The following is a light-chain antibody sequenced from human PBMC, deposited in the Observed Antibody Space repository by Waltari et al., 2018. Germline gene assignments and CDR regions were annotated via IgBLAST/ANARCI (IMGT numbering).Light chain of an antibody. V-gene: IGLV2-14*01. CDR1: SSDIGAYNY. Sequence: QSALTQPASVSGSPGQSVTVSCAGTSSDIGAYNYVSWYQQHPGEAPRLIIYEATNRPSGVSDRFSGSKSGETASLTISGLQADDEAHYYCLSYTTTSTLLFGGGTKLTVL. CDR3: LSYTTTSTLL. J-gene: IGLJ2*01. CDR2: EAT.